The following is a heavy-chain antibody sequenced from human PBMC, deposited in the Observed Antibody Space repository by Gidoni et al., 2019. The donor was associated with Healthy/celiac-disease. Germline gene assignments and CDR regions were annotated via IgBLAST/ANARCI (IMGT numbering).Heavy chain of an antibody. J-gene: IGHJ4*02. CDR1: GGSISSSSYY. CDR3: ARSSRSYCSSTSCPGAFDY. V-gene: IGHV4-39*07. Sequence: QLLLQESGPGLVKPSETLSLTCTVPGGSISSSSYYWGWIRQPPGKGLEWIGSIYYSGSTYYNPSLKSRVTISVDTSKNQFSLKLSSVTAADTAVYYCARSSRSYCSSTSCPGAFDYWGQGTLVTVSS. D-gene: IGHD2-2*01. CDR2: IYYSGST.